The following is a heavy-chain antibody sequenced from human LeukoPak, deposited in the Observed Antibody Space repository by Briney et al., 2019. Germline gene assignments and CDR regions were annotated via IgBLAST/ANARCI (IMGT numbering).Heavy chain of an antibody. V-gene: IGHV4-34*01. D-gene: IGHD1-26*01. J-gene: IGHJ3*01. CDR2: INDSGST. CDR3: AREGVGATDDAFDV. Sequence: SETLSLTCAVYGGSFSGYYWSWIRQPPGKGLEWIGEINDSGSTNYNSSLKSRVTISVDTSKNQFSLKLRSVTAADTAVYYCAREGVGATDDAFDVWGQGTMVTVSS. CDR1: GGSFSGYY.